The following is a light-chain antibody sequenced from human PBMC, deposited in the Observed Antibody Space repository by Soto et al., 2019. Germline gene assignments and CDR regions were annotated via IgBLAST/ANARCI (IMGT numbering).Light chain of an antibody. V-gene: IGLV2-14*01. Sequence: QSVLIQPASVSGSPGQSITISCTGTSSDVGGYNYVSWYQQHPGKAPKLMIYDVSNRPSGVYNRFSASKSGNTASLTISGLQAEDEADYYCSSYTSSSTLVFGTGTKVTVL. CDR2: DVS. CDR3: SSYTSSSTLV. CDR1: SSDVGGYNY. J-gene: IGLJ1*01.